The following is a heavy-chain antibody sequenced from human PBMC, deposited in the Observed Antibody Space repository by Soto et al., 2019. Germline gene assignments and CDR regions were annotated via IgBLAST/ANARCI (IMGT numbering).Heavy chain of an antibody. CDR1: GGSISHYY. J-gene: IGHJ4*02. V-gene: IGHV4-59*01. D-gene: IGHD5-18*01. CDR3: ARIKSGYSYGSIIDF. Sequence: SETLSLTCTVSGGSISHYYWGWIRQPPGKGLEWIGYIFYSGSTNYNPSLKSRVTISVDTSKGQLSLKVRSVTAADTAVYFCARIKSGYSYGSIIDFWGKGTLVTVSS. CDR2: IFYSGST.